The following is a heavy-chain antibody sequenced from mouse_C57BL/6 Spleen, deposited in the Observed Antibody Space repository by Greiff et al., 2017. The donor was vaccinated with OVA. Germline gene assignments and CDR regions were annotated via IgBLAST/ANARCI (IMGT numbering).Heavy chain of an antibody. CDR2: IDPSDSEP. D-gene: IGHD2-1*01. V-gene: IGHV1-52*01. J-gene: IGHJ4*01. CDR1: GYTFTSYW. Sequence: QVQLQQPGAELVRPGSSVKLSCKASGYTFTSYWMHWVKQRPIQGLEWIGNIDPSDSEPHYTQKFKDKATLTVDKSSSTAYMQLSSLTSEDSAVYYCARYGNYEAMDYWGQGTSVTVSS. CDR3: ARYGNYEAMDY.